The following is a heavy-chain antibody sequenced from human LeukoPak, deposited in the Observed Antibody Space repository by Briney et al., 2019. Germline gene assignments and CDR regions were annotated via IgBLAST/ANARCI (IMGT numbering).Heavy chain of an antibody. V-gene: IGHV4-61*02. J-gene: IGHJ4*02. CDR2: IYTSGST. CDR3: ARDGDSGSDY. CDR1: GGSISSGSYY. D-gene: IGHD5-12*01. Sequence: PSQTLSLTCTVSGGSISSGSYYWSWIRPPAGKGLDWIGRIYTSGSTNYNPSLKSPVTIPVDTSKNQFSLKLSSVTAADTAVYYSARDGDSGSDYWGQGTLVTVSS.